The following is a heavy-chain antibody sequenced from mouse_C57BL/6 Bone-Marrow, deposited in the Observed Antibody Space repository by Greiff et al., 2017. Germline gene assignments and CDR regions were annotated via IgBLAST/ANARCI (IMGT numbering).Heavy chain of an antibody. CDR1: GYAFSSSW. D-gene: IGHD2-2*01. Sequence: VQLQQSGPELVKPGASVKISCKASGYAFSSSWMNWVKQRPGKGLEWIGRIYPGDGDTNYNGKFKGKATLTADKSSSTAYMQLSSLTSEDSAVYLCARRRLRRRDYAMDYWGQGTTVTVSS. J-gene: IGHJ4*01. CDR2: IYPGDGDT. V-gene: IGHV1-82*01. CDR3: ARRRLRRRDYAMDY.